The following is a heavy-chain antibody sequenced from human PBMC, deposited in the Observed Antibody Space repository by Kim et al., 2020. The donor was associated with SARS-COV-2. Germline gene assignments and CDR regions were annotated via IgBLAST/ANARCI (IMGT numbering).Heavy chain of an antibody. CDR3: ARHLRNWYFDL. V-gene: IGHV4-39*01. J-gene: IGHJ2*01. CDR2: T. Sequence: TSSNPPPKGRVTISVDTSKNQFSLRLSSVTAADTAVYYCARHLRNWYFDLWGRGTLVTVSS.